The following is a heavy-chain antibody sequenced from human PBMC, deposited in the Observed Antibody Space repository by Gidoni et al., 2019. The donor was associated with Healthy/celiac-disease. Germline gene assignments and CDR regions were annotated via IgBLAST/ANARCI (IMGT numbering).Heavy chain of an antibody. J-gene: IGHJ4*02. V-gene: IGHV3-30-3*01. CDR1: GFTFSSYA. Sequence: QVQLVASGGGVVQPGRSLRLSCAASGFTFSSYAMHWVRQAPGKGLEWVAVISYDGSNKYYADSVKGRFTISRDNSKNTLYLQMNSLRAEDTAVYYCARDKRRGGAIDYWGQGTLVTVSS. D-gene: IGHD1-26*01. CDR2: ISYDGSNK. CDR3: ARDKRRGGAIDY.